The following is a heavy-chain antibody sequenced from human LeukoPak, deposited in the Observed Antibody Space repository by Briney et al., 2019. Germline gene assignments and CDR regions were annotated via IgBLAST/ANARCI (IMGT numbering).Heavy chain of an antibody. D-gene: IGHD3-22*01. CDR3: ARLPNHSDSSGYRGYYMDV. CDR1: GYSFTDYW. V-gene: IGHV5-51*01. J-gene: IGHJ6*03. CDR2: IYSGDSDT. Sequence: GESLKTSCKGSGYSFTDYWIGWVRQMPGKGQEWLGTIYSGDSDTRYSPSFQGQVTISADKSITTAYLQWSCLKASDTAMYYCARLPNHSDSSGYRGYYMDVWGKGTTVTVSS.